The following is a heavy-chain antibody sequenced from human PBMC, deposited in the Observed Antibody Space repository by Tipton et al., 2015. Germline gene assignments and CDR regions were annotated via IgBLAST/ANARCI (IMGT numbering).Heavy chain of an antibody. D-gene: IGHD3-9*01. V-gene: IGHV4-38-2*01. Sequence: TLSLTCAVSAYSISSDYYWGWTRQPPGKGLEWIGSISHSGNTYYNPSLKSRVTMSRDTSKNQFSLTLTSVTAADTAVYYCACQDYDSLTRDYQTVDYWGQGTLVTVSS. CDR1: AYSISSDYY. J-gene: IGHJ4*02. CDR3: ACQDYDSLTRDYQTVDY. CDR2: ISHSGNT.